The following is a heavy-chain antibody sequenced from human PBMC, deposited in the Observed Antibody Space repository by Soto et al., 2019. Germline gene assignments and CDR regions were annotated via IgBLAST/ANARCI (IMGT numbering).Heavy chain of an antibody. CDR1: GFTFSSYS. CDR2: ISSSSSYI. CDR3: AKDLQYSSTTLDY. V-gene: IGHV3-21*04. D-gene: IGHD6-13*01. J-gene: IGHJ4*02. Sequence: EVQLLESGGGLVKPGGSLRLSCAASGFTFSSYSMNWVRQAPGKGLEWVSSISSSSSYIYYADSVKGRFTISRDNSKNTRYLQMNSLRAEDTAVYYCAKDLQYSSTTLDYWGQGTLVTVSS.